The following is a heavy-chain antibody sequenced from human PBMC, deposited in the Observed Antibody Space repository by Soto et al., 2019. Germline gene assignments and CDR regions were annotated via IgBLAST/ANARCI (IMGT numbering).Heavy chain of an antibody. J-gene: IGHJ4*02. D-gene: IGHD5-12*01. CDR2: FSGGRGGT. CDR1: GFSISEYG. Sequence: GGSLRLSCAVSGFSISEYGVTCVRQPPGKGLEWVSGFSGGRGGTFYADSAKGRFTISRDNTKNTVYLQMNSLRPEDTAVYYCARDVGSGYGYNGVDFWGQGILVTVSS. V-gene: IGHV3-23*01. CDR3: ARDVGSGYGYNGVDF.